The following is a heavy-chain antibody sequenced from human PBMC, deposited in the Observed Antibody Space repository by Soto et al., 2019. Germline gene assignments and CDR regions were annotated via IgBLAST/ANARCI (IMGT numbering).Heavy chain of an antibody. J-gene: IGHJ4*02. CDR3: AKETYSGPLDY. D-gene: IGHD2-15*01. CDR1: GVTFSSFA. CDR2: ISGSGGSA. V-gene: IGHV3-23*01. Sequence: GGSMRLSYAAAGVTFSSFAMSWVRQAPGKGLEWVSVISGSGGSAYYADSVKGRFTISRDNSKNTPYLQMNSLRADDTAVYYCAKETYSGPLDYWGQGT.